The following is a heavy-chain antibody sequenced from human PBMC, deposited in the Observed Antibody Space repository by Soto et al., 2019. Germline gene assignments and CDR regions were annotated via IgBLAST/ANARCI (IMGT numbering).Heavy chain of an antibody. J-gene: IGHJ4*02. CDR1: GFTFSNYA. CDR3: ATDQNYDFWSGPPA. CDR2: ISGSGGST. D-gene: IGHD3-3*01. Sequence: GGSLRLSCAASGFTFSNYAMIWVRQAPGKGLEWVSAISGSGGSTYYADSVKGRFTISRDNSKNTLYLQMSSLRAEDTAVYFCATDQNYDFWSGPPAGGQGTLVTVSS. V-gene: IGHV3-23*01.